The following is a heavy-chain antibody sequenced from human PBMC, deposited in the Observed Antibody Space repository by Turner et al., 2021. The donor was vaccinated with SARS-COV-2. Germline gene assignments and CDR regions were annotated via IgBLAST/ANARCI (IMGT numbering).Heavy chain of an antibody. D-gene: IGHD5-12*01. V-gene: IGHV4-34*01. CDR1: GGSFSGYY. CDR2: INHSGST. CDR3: ARGDVDIVAIPNSGDAFDI. Sequence: QVQLQQWGAGLLKPSETLSLTCAVYGGSFSGYYWSWIRQPPGKGLEWIGEINHSGSTNYNPSLKSRVTISVDTSKNQFSLKLSSVTAADTAVYYCARGDVDIVAIPNSGDAFDIWGQGTMVTVSS. J-gene: IGHJ3*02.